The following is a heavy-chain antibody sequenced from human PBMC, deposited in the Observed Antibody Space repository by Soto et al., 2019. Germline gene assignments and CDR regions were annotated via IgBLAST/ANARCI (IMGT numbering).Heavy chain of an antibody. V-gene: IGHV4-38-2*01. J-gene: IGHJ4*02. CDR1: GYSISSGYY. CDR3: ARSGVGAIPVDY. CDR2: IYHSGST. D-gene: IGHD1-26*01. Sequence: PSETLSLTCAVSGYSISSGYYWGWIRQPPGKGLEWIGSIYHSGSTYYNPSLKSRVTISVDTSKNQFSLKLSSVTAADTAVYYCARSGVGAIPVDYWGQGTLVTVSS.